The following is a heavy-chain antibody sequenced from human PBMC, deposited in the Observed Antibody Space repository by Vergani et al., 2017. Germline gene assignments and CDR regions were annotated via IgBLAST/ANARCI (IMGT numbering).Heavy chain of an antibody. CDR1: GFTFSSYW. D-gene: IGHD1-14*01. Sequence: EVQLVESGGGLVQPGGSLRLPCAASGFTFSSYWMSWVRQAPGKGLEWVANIKQDGSEKYYVDSVKGRLTISRDNAKNSLYLQMNSLRAEDTAVYYCARAPTGYNPLPFDYWGQGTLVTVSS. CDR2: IKQDGSEK. V-gene: IGHV3-7*03. CDR3: ARAPTGYNPLPFDY. J-gene: IGHJ4*02.